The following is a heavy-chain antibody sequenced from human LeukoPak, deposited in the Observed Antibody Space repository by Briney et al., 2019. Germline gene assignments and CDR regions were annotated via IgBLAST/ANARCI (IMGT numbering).Heavy chain of an antibody. D-gene: IGHD1-26*01. CDR2: IYSGGST. CDR1: GFTVSGNY. Sequence: PGGSLRLSCAASGFTVSGNYMSWVRQAPGKGVEWVSVIYSGGSTYYADSVKGRFTISRDNSKNTLYLQMNSLRAEDTAVYYCARAGPPKNSGSYYYYYYMDVWGKGTTVTISS. V-gene: IGHV3-66*01. CDR3: ARAGPPKNSGSYYYYYYMDV. J-gene: IGHJ6*03.